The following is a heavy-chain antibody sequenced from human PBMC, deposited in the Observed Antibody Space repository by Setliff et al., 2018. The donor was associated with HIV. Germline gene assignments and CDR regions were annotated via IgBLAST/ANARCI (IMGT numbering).Heavy chain of an antibody. CDR2: VHHSGST. V-gene: IGHV4-34*01. CDR3: ARQGAGYYYDSSEYYTGNGFDF. D-gene: IGHD3-22*01. J-gene: IGHJ3*01. Sequence: PSETLSLTCAVSGGSFSGYYWAWIRQPPGKGLEWIGGVHHSGSTHYNPSLRSRVTISPQTSKNQFSLELTSVTAADTAVYYCARQGAGYYYDSSEYYTGNGFDFWGQGTLVTVSS. CDR1: GGSFSGYY.